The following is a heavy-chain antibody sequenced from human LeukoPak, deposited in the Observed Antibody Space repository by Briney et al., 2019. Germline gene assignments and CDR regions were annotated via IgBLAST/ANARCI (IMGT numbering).Heavy chain of an antibody. V-gene: IGHV4-39*07. CDR3: ARDHESFDY. CDR1: GGPISSSSYY. CDR2: IYYSGST. J-gene: IGHJ4*02. Sequence: PSETLSLTCTVSGGPISSSSYYWGWIRQPPGKGLEWIGSIYYSGSTYYNPSLKSRVTISVDTSKNQFSLKLSSVTAADTAVYYCARDHESFDYWGQGTLVTVSS.